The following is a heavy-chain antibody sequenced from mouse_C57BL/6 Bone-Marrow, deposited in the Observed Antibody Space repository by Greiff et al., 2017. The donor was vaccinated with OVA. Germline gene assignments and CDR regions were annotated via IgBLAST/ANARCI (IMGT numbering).Heavy chain of an antibody. Sequence: QVQLQQSGAELVKPGASVKLSCKASGYTFTSYWMQWVKQRPGQGLEWIGEIDPSDSYTNYNQKFKGKATLTVDTSSSTAYMQLSSLTSEDSAVYYCARSIYYDYDGPLYYAMDYWGQGTSVTVSS. V-gene: IGHV1-50*01. J-gene: IGHJ4*01. CDR2: IDPSDSYT. CDR3: ARSIYYDYDGPLYYAMDY. D-gene: IGHD2-4*01. CDR1: GYTFTSYW.